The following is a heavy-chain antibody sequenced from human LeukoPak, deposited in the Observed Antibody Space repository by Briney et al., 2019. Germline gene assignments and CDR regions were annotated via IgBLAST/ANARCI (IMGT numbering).Heavy chain of an antibody. CDR2: MYNSGII. J-gene: IGHJ4*02. Sequence: SETLSLTCTVSGASISSDFWSWIRQPAGKGLEWIGRMYNSGIINYNPSLKSRLTMSVDTAKNQFSLNLSSVTAADTAVYYCAREGGSGRNFDYWGQGTLVTVSS. CDR3: AREGGSGRNFDY. V-gene: IGHV4-4*07. CDR1: GASISSDF. D-gene: IGHD2-15*01.